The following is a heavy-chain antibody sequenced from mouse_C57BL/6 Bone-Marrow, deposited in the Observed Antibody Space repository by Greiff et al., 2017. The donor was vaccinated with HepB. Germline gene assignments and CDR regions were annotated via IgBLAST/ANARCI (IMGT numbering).Heavy chain of an antibody. CDR1: GYAFSSSW. CDR2: IYPGDGDT. D-gene: IGHD2-1*01. CDR3: AVYGNYDY. Sequence: QVQLQPSGPELVQPGASVKISCKASGYAFSSSWMNWVKQRPGTGLEWIGRIYPGDGDTNYNGKFKGKATLTADTSSSTAYMQLSSLTSEDAAVYVCAVYGNYDYWGQGTTLTVSS. J-gene: IGHJ2*01. V-gene: IGHV1-82*01.